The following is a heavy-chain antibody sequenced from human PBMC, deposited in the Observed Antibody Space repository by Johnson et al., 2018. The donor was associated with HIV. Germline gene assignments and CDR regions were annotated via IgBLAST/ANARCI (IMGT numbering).Heavy chain of an antibody. Sequence: VQLVESGGGVVQPGGSLRLSCAASGFTFSSYGMHWVRQAPGKGLEWVAFIRYDGSNKYYADSVKGRFTISRDNSKNTLYLQMNSLRAEDTAVYYCASTAVAGTGDAFDSWGQGTMVTVSS. V-gene: IGHV3-30*02. J-gene: IGHJ3*02. CDR2: IRYDGSNK. CDR1: GFTFSSYG. CDR3: ASTAVAGTGDAFDS. D-gene: IGHD6-19*01.